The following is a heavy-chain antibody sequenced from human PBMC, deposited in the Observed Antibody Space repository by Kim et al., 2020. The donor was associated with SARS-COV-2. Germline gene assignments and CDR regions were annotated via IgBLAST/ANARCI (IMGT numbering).Heavy chain of an antibody. D-gene: IGHD3-9*01. J-gene: IGHJ4*02. V-gene: IGHV4-34*01. CDR1: GGSFSGYY. Sequence: SETLSLTCAVYGGSFSGYYWSWIRQPPGKGLEWIGEINHSGSTNYNPSLKSRVTISVDTSKNQFSLKLSSVTAADTAVYYCAREVYDKDFDYWGQGTLVTVSS. CDR2: INHSGST. CDR3: AREVYDKDFDY.